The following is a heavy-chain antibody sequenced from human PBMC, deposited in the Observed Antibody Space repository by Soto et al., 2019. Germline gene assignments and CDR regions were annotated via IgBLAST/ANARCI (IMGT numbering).Heavy chain of an antibody. CDR1: GGSISSYY. V-gene: IGHV4-4*07. CDR3: ARDMSDYSNYNYYYGMDV. CDR2: IYTSGST. D-gene: IGHD4-4*01. J-gene: IGHJ6*02. Sequence: PSETLSLTCTVSGGSISSYYWSWIRQPAGKGLEWIGRIYTSGSTNYNPSLKSRVTMSVDTSKNQFSLKLSSVTAADTAVYYCARDMSDYSNYNYYYGMDVWAQESTLT.